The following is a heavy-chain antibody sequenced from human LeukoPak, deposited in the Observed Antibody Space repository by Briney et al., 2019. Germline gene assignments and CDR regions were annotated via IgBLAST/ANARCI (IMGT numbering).Heavy chain of an antibody. J-gene: IGHJ4*02. V-gene: IGHV1-2*02. Sequence: GASVKVSCKASGYTFTAYYMHWVRQATGQGLEWMGWINPNSGDTNYAQNFQGRVTMTRDTSINTAYMELSSLRSDDTAVYYCARIKWSAANDWGQGTLVTVSS. D-gene: IGHD6-13*01. CDR3: ARIKWSAAND. CDR1: GYTFTAYY. CDR2: INPNSGDT.